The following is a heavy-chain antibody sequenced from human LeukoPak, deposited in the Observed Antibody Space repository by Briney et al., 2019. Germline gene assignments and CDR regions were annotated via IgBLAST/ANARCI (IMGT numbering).Heavy chain of an antibody. CDR2: IDWDDDR. CDR1: GFSLSTSGVC. J-gene: IGHJ4*02. V-gene: IGHV2-70*11. D-gene: IGHD2/OR15-2a*01. CDR3: ARCNSGRTAFDS. Sequence: RESGPALVQPTQTLTLTCTFSGFSLSTSGVCVSWIRQPPGKALDWLARIDWDDDRSYSTSLKTRLTVSKGTSKDQVVLTMTNMDPVDTATYYCARCNSGRTAFDSWGQGTLVTVSS.